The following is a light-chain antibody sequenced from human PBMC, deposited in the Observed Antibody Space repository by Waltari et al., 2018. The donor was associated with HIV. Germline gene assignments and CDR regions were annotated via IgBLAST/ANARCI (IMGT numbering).Light chain of an antibody. Sequence: QSALTQPASVSGSPGQSLTISCTGARSDIGNSKYVSWYQHHPGIAPKLIIYEDNNRPSGVSNRFSGSKSGKTASLTISGLQAEDESDYYCSSYTDSSVIFGGGTKVTVL. CDR3: SSYTDSSVI. J-gene: IGLJ2*01. CDR2: EDN. CDR1: RSDIGNSKY. V-gene: IGLV2-14*01.